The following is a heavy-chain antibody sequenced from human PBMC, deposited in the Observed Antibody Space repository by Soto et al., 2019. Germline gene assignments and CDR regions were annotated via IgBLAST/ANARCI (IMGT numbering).Heavy chain of an antibody. J-gene: IGHJ4*02. V-gene: IGHV5-51*01. CDR3: ATHTSTGYWDC. CDR1: GYTFSNQW. CDR2: THPGNSES. Sequence: GESLKISCQGSGYTFSNQWIAWVRQMPGKGLEWMELTHPGNSESRYSPSIQGQVTMSVDKSINTAFLQWSSLKASDSAMYYCATHTSTGYWDCWGQGTLVTVSS. D-gene: IGHD6-13*01.